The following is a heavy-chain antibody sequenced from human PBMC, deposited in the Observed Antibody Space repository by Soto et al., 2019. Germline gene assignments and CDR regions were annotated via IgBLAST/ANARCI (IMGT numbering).Heavy chain of an antibody. CDR2: IYYGGST. D-gene: IGHD2-2*01. Sequence: SETLSLTCTVSGGSISSSSYYWGWIRQPPGKGLEWIGSIYYGGSTYYNPSLKSRVTISVDTSKNQFSLKLSSVTAADTAVYYCARLPDIVVVPAASYFDYWGQETLVTVSS. J-gene: IGHJ4*02. CDR1: GGSISSSSYY. V-gene: IGHV4-39*01. CDR3: ARLPDIVVVPAASYFDY.